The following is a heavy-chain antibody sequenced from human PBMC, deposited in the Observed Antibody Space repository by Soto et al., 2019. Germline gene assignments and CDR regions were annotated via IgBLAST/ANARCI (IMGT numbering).Heavy chain of an antibody. CDR1: GGTFSSYA. CDR2: IIPIFGTA. V-gene: IGHV1-69*13. Sequence: SVKVSCKASGGTFSSYAISWVRQAPGQGLEWMGGIIPIFGTANYAQKFQGRVTITADESTSTAYMELSSLRSENTAVYYCARDNGDSSGYYSSQHWGQGTLVTVSS. CDR3: ARDNGDSSGYYSSQH. D-gene: IGHD3-22*01. J-gene: IGHJ1*01.